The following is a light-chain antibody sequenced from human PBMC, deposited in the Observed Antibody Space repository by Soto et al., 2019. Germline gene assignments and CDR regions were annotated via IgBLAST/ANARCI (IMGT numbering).Light chain of an antibody. J-gene: IGKJ1*01. CDR1: QSVSSN. CDR2: GAS. V-gene: IGKV3-15*01. CDR3: QQYNNGPQT. Sequence: EIVMTQSPATLSVSPGERATLSCRASQSVSSNLAWYQQKPAQAPRLLIYGASTRATGIPARFSGSGSGTEFTLTISSLQSEDFAVYYCQQYNNGPQTFGQGTKVEIK.